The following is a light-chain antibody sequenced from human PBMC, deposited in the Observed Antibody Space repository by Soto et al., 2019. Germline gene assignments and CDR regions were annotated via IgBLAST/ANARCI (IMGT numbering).Light chain of an antibody. V-gene: IGLV2-14*01. Sequence: QSALTQPASVSGSPGQSITISCTGTSSDVGGYNFVSWYQQHPGKAPRLIIYEVSSRPSGVSYRFSGSKSGNTASLTISGRQAEDEADYYSSSYTLRNTLVLFGGGTKLTVL. CDR1: SSDVGGYNF. CDR2: EVS. J-gene: IGLJ3*02. CDR3: SSYTLRNTLVL.